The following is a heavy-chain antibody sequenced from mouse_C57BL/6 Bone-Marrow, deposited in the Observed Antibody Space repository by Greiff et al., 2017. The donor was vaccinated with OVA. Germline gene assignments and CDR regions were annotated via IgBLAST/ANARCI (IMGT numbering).Heavy chain of an antibody. J-gene: IGHJ4*01. CDR2: IDPETGGT. CDR1: GYTFTDYE. D-gene: IGHD2-5*01. Sequence: QVQLQQSGAELVRPGASVTLSCKASGYTFTDYEVHWVKQTPVHGLEWIGAIDPETGGTAYNQKFKGKAILTADKSSSTAYMELRSLTSEDSAVYYRTRGYSNYYAMDYWGQGTSVTVSS. CDR3: TRGYSNYYAMDY. V-gene: IGHV1-15*01.